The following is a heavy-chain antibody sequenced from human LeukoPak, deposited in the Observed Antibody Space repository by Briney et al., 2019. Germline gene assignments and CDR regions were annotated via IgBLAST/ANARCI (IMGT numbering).Heavy chain of an antibody. J-gene: IGHJ6*02. D-gene: IGHD5/OR15-5a*01. CDR2: INPSGGST. Sequence: GASVKVSCKASGYTFTSYYMHWVRQAPGQGLEWMGIINPSGGSTSYAQKFQGRVTMTRDTSTSTVYMELSSLRSEDTAVYYCARGSGRVSMMESAYYYGMDVWGQGTTVTVSS. CDR1: GYTFTSYY. CDR3: ARGSGRVSMMESAYYYGMDV. V-gene: IGHV1-46*01.